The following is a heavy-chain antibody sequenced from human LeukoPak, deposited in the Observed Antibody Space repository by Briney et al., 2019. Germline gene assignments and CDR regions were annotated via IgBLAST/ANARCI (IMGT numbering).Heavy chain of an antibody. Sequence: PSETLSLTCTGSGGSISSSSSYWGWIRQPPGKGLEWIGNIYYSGNTYYNPSLKSRVTISVDTSKNQFSLKLSSVTAADTAVYYCARLSVADCRGDSCNDYWGQGTLVTVSS. J-gene: IGHJ4*02. D-gene: IGHD2-15*01. V-gene: IGHV4-39*01. CDR1: GGSISSSSSY. CDR2: IYYSGNT. CDR3: ARLSVADCRGDSCNDY.